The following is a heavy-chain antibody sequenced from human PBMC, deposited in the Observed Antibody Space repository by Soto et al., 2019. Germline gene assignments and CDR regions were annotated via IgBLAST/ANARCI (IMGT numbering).Heavy chain of an antibody. Sequence: GGSLRLSCAASGFTFSSYAMSWVRQAPGKGLEWVSAISGSGGSTYYADSVKGRFTISRDNSKNTLYLQRNSLRAEDTAVYYCASSIAVAGTGAFDYWGQGTLVTVSS. V-gene: IGHV3-23*01. CDR2: ISGSGGST. D-gene: IGHD6-19*01. J-gene: IGHJ4*02. CDR3: ASSIAVAGTGAFDY. CDR1: GFTFSSYA.